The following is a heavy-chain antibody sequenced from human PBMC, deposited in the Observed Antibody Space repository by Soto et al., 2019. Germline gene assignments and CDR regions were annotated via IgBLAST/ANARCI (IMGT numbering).Heavy chain of an antibody. CDR1: GGSFSSSSYY. J-gene: IGHJ3*02. Sequence: QLQLQESGPGLVKPSETLSVTCTVSGGSFSSSSYYWGWIRQPPGKGLEWIGSIYYSGRTYYNPSLKSRVTRSVDTAKSQFSLKLIPVTAADAAVYYCARWGGTDYDAFDIWGQGTMGTVSS. V-gene: IGHV4-39*01. D-gene: IGHD3-10*01. CDR3: ARWGGTDYDAFDI. CDR2: IYYSGRT.